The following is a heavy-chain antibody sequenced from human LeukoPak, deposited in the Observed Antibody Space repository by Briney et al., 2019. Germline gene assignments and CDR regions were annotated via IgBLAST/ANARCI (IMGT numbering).Heavy chain of an antibody. CDR1: GGSISSYY. CDR3: ARDRFHPYWYLDL. Sequence: SETLSLTCTVSGGSISSYYWSWIRQPPGKGLEWIGYIYYSGSTNYNPSLKSRVTISVDTSKNQFSLKLSSVTAADTAVYYCARDRFHPYWYLDLWGRGTLVTVSS. V-gene: IGHV4-59*01. J-gene: IGHJ2*01. CDR2: IYYSGST. D-gene: IGHD3-10*01.